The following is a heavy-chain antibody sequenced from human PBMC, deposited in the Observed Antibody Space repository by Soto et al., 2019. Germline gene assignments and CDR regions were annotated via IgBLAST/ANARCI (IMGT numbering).Heavy chain of an antibody. J-gene: IGHJ4*02. D-gene: IGHD2-21*02. V-gene: IGHV3-7*01. Sequence: EVRLVESGGGLVQPGGSLRLSCTASGITLSRDWMTWVRQAPGKGLEWVASIKPDGSGEYYLDSVKGRFTISRDNTKNSLYLQANSLRAEDTAMYFCAKLLNGVTALDYWGQGTLVTVSS. CDR3: AKLLNGVTALDY. CDR2: IKPDGSGE. CDR1: GITLSRDW.